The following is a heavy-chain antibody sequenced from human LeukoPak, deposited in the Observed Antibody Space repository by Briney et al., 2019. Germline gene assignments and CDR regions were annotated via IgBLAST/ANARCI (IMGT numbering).Heavy chain of an antibody. CDR3: AKLGARYYYDSSGYFFDP. CDR2: IYYSGST. J-gene: IGHJ5*02. CDR1: GGSISSYY. V-gene: IGHV4-59*01. Sequence: PSEALSLTCTVSGGSISSYYWSWIRQPPGKGLEWIERIYYSGSTNYNPSLKSRVTISVDTSKNQFSLKLSSVTAADTAVYYCAKLGARYYYDSSGYFFDPWGQGTLVTVSS. D-gene: IGHD3-22*01.